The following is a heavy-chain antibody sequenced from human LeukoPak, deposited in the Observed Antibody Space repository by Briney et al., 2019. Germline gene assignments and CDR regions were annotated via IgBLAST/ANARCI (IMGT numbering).Heavy chain of an antibody. V-gene: IGHV1-2*04. J-gene: IGHJ4*02. CDR2: INPNSGGT. CDR1: GYTFTAYY. CDR3: ARENLAGTRDFDY. Sequence: ASVKVSCKASGYTFTAYYIHWVRQAPGQGREGMGWINPNSGGTGYAQKFQGWVTVTRDTSISTAYMELSRLRSDDTAVYYCARENLAGTRDFDYWGQGTLVTVSS. D-gene: IGHD6-19*01.